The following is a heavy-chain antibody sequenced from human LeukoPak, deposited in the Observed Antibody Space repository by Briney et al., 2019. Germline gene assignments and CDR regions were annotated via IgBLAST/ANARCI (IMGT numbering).Heavy chain of an antibody. Sequence: GGSLRLSCAASGFTFSSYGMHWVRQAPGKGLEWVSSISSSSYIYYADSVKGRFTISRDNAKNSLYLQMNSLRAEDTAVYYCARYSGSPYGMDVWSQGTTVTVSS. CDR2: ISSSSYI. J-gene: IGHJ6*02. CDR3: ARYSGSPYGMDV. D-gene: IGHD1-26*01. CDR1: GFTFSSYG. V-gene: IGHV3-21*01.